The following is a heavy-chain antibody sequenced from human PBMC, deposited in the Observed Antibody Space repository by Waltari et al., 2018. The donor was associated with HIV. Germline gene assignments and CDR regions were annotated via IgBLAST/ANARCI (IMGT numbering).Heavy chain of an antibody. Sequence: QVQLVQSGAEVKKPGASVKVSCTVSGYTLTELSMHWVRQAPGTGLEWMGGFGAENGETIYEQKFQGRVTMTEYTSTDTAYMELSSLRSEDTAVYYCATDISWRGGSSPKNDYWGQGTLVTVSS. CDR2: FGAENGET. CDR1: GYTLTELS. V-gene: IGHV1-24*01. D-gene: IGHD6-13*01. CDR3: ATDISWRGGSSPKNDY. J-gene: IGHJ4*02.